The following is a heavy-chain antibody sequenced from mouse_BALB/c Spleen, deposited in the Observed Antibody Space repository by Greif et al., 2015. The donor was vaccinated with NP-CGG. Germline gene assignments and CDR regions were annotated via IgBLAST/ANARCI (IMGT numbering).Heavy chain of an antibody. D-gene: IGHD2-10*02. CDR3: ARDKYGNYVGFDY. J-gene: IGHJ2*01. Sequence: EVHLVESGGGLVKPGGSLKLSCAASGFTFSSYAMSWVRQTPEKRLEWVATISSGGSYTYYPDSVKGRFTISRDNAKNTLYLQMSSLRSEDTAMYYCARDKYGNYVGFDYWGQGTTLTVSS. CDR2: ISSGGSYT. V-gene: IGHV5-9-3*01. CDR1: GFTFSSYA.